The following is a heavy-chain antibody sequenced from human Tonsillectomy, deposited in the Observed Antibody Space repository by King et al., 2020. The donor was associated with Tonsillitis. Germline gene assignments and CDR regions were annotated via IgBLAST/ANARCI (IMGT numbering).Heavy chain of an antibody. D-gene: IGHD2-21*02. CDR2: MNPYSGNT. V-gene: IGHV1-8*01. J-gene: IGHJ3*02. CDR1: GFTFTSYH. CDR3: ASSIVVVTHDAFDI. Sequence: QLVQSGAEVKKPGASVKVSCKASGFTFTSYHINWVRQATGQGLEWMGWMNPYSGNTDSAQKFQGRVTMTRTTSISTAYMELSSLRSEDTAVYYCASSIVVVTHDAFDIWGQGTMVTVSS.